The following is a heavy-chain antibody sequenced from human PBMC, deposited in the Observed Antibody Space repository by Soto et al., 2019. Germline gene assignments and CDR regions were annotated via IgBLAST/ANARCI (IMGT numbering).Heavy chain of an antibody. CDR2: IYYSGST. Sequence: SETLSLTCTVSGGSISSGDYYWSWIRQPPGKGLECIGYIYYSGSTYYNPSLKSRVTISVDTSKNQFSQKLSSVTAADTAVYYCASRKSSPYFDYWGQGTLVTVSS. J-gene: IGHJ4*02. V-gene: IGHV4-30-4*01. D-gene: IGHD3-10*01. CDR3: ASRKSSPYFDY. CDR1: GGSISSGDYY.